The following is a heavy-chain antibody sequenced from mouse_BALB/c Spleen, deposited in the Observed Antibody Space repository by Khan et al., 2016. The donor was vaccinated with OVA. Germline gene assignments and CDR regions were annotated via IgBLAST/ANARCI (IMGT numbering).Heavy chain of an antibody. V-gene: IGHV3-2*02. CDR1: GYSITSGYG. D-gene: IGHD1-2*01. J-gene: IGHJ2*01. CDR3: ARTARIKY. CDR2: ISYSGST. Sequence: VQLKESGPGLVKPSQSLSLTCTVTGYSITSGYGWNWIRHFPGNKLEWMGYISYSGSTNYNPSLKSRFSITRDTSKNQFFLQLNSVTTEDTATYYCARTARIKYWGQGTTLTVSS.